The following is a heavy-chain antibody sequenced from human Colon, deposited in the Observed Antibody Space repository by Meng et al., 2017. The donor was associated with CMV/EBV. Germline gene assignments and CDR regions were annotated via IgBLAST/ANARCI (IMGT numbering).Heavy chain of an antibody. CDR1: GFTFRSFW. D-gene: IGHD2-2*01. J-gene: IGHJ4*02. CDR2: IDGDGSST. Sequence: CAGSGFTFRSFWMHWVRQAPGKGLVWISRIDGDGSSTSYADSVKGRFTISRDNAKNALYLQMDSLTAEDTAVYYCTSRITTPAGMGYWGQGTLVTVSS. CDR3: TSRITTPAGMGY. V-gene: IGHV3-74*01.